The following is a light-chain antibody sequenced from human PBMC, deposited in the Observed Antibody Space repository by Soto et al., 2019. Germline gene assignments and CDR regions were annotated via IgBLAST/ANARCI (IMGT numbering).Light chain of an antibody. CDR3: QQSYSTPWT. CDR2: AAS. V-gene: IGKV1-39*01. Sequence: DIQMTQSPSSLSASVGDRVTTTCRASQSISSYLNWYQQKPGKAPKLLIYAASRLQSGVPSRFSGSGSGTDFTLTISSLQPEDFATYYCQQSYSTPWTFGQGTKVDIK. CDR1: QSISSY. J-gene: IGKJ1*01.